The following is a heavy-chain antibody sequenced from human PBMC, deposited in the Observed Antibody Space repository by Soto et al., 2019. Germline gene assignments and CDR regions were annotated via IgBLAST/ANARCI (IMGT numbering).Heavy chain of an antibody. CDR3: ALWGFRDGNNSKDNYSGMDV. CDR1: GGTFNRYT. Sequence: VQLVQSGAEVKKPGSSVKLSCKASGGTFNRYTISWVRQAPGQGLEWMGGIIPIFGTANYAQKFQGRVAIIADESTSAAYMELRSLSSEDTAVYYCALWGFRDGNNSKDNYSGMDVWGQGTTVTVSS. D-gene: IGHD1-1*01. V-gene: IGHV1-69*01. J-gene: IGHJ6*02. CDR2: IIPIFGTA.